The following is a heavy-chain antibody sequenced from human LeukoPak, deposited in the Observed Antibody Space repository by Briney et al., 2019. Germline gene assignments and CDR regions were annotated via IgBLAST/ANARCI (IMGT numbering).Heavy chain of an antibody. CDR2: ISSSSSTI. J-gene: IGHJ4*02. V-gene: IGHV3-48*01. Sequence: GGSLRLSCAASGFTFDDYGMSWVRQVPGKGLEWISYISSSSSTIYYADSVKGRFTISRDNAKNSLYLQMNSLRAEDTALYYCAKGGYCSSTSCYEVIDHWGQGTLVTVSS. D-gene: IGHD2-2*01. CDR3: AKGGYCSSTSCYEVIDH. CDR1: GFTFDDYG.